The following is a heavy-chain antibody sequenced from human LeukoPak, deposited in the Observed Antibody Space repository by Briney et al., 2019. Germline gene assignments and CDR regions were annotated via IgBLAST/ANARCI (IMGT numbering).Heavy chain of an antibody. V-gene: IGHV3-53*01. CDR2: IYSGGST. D-gene: IGHD6-6*01. Sequence: PGGSLRLSCAASGFTVSSNYMSWVRQAPGKGLEWVSVIYSGGSTYYADSVKGRFTISRDNSKNTLYLQMNSLRAEDTAVYYCARDWNHRAARPEYYYYGMDVWGQGTTVTVSS. J-gene: IGHJ6*02. CDR3: ARDWNHRAARPEYYYYGMDV. CDR1: GFTVSSNY.